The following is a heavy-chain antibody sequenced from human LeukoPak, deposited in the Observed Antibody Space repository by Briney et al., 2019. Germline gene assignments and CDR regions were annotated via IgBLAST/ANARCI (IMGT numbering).Heavy chain of an antibody. D-gene: IGHD6-13*01. Sequence: GGSLRLSCAASGFTVITNDMTWVRQAPGKGLEWVSVLYSDGNTKYADSVQGRFTISRDNSKNTLYLEMNSLSPDDTAVYYCAKGGSSWSRFDYWGQGALVTVSS. CDR2: LYSDGNT. J-gene: IGHJ4*02. CDR1: GFTVITND. V-gene: IGHV3-53*01. CDR3: AKGGSSWSRFDY.